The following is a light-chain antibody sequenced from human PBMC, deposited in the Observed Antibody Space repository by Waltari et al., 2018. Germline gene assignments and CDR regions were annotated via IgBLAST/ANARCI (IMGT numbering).Light chain of an antibody. J-gene: IGLJ3*02. V-gene: IGLV2-23*02. CDR3: CSYAGASSVV. CDR1: HRDVGGYDL. Sequence: QSALTQPAPVSGSPGQSITISCSGDHRDVGGYDLASWYQHHPGEGPTLLIYDVTKRPSGISTRFSGSKSGNTASLTISGHQPEDEADYFCCSYAGASSVVFGGGTKLTVL. CDR2: DVT.